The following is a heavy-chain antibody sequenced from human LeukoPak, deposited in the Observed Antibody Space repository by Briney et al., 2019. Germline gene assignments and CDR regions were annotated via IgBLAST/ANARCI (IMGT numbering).Heavy chain of an antibody. D-gene: IGHD3-22*01. J-gene: IGHJ4*02. V-gene: IGHV5-51*01. CDR1: GYSFTSYW. CDR3: AIPTYYYDSSGYYLGY. Sequence: GESLKISCQGSGYSFTSYWIGWVRQMPGKGLEWMGIIYPGDSDTRYSPSFQGQVTISADKSISTAYLQWSSLKASDTAMYYCAIPTYYYDSSGYYLGYWGQGTLVTVSS. CDR2: IYPGDSDT.